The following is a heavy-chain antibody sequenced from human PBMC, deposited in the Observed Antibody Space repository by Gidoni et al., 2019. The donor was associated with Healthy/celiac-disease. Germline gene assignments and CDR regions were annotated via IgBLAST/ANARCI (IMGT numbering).Heavy chain of an antibody. CDR3: ARGGSDHYYDSSGYYYPLGYFQH. V-gene: IGHV4-61*02. D-gene: IGHD3-22*01. Sequence: QVQLQESGPGLVKPSQTLSLTCTVSVGPISSGSYSCTSIRQPAGKGLEWIGRIYPRGSTNYNPSLKSRVTISVDTSKNQFAMKLSSVTAADTAVYYCARGGSDHYYDSSGYYYPLGYFQHWGQGTLVTVSS. CDR2: IYPRGST. CDR1: VGPISSGSYS. J-gene: IGHJ1*01.